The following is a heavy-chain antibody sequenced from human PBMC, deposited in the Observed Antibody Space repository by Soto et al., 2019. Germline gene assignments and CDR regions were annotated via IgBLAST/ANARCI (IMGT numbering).Heavy chain of an antibody. CDR1: GFTFSRYW. CDR2: IKQDGSEK. D-gene: IGHD3-3*01. V-gene: IGHV3-7*01. CDR3: ARDRYSYYDFWSGSLPYYYYGMDV. Sequence: PGGSLRLSCAASGFTFSRYWMSWVRQAPGKGLEWVANIKQDGSEKYYVDSVKGRFTISRDNARNSLYLQMNSLRAEDTAVYYCARDRYSYYDFWSGSLPYYYYGMDVWGQGTTVTV. J-gene: IGHJ6*02.